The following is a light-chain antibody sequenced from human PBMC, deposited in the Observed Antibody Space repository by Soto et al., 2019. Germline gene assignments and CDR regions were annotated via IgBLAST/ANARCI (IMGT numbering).Light chain of an antibody. CDR1: NSNIGRYS. CDR3: AAWDDNLNGPL. J-gene: IGLJ3*02. CDR2: SDD. V-gene: IGLV1-44*01. Sequence: QSVLTQPPSLSGTPGQRVTISCSGSNSNIGRYSVNWYQHVPGTAPKILIYSDDERPSGVPDRFSGSKSGTSASLAISGLQSEDEAEYYCAAWDDNLNGPLFGGGTQLTVL.